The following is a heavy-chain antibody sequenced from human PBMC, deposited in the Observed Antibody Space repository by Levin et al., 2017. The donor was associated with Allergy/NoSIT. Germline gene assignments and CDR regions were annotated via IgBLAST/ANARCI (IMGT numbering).Heavy chain of an antibody. J-gene: IGHJ4*02. CDR2: ISSSSSYT. CDR1: GFTFSDYY. Sequence: GESLKISCAASGFTFSDYYMSWIRQAPGKGLEWVSYISSSSSYTNYADSVKGRFTISRDNAKNSLYLQMNSLRAEDTAVYYCARYPMLPHYYDSSGYYSFVGRHPDYWGQGTLVTVSS. CDR3: ARYPMLPHYYDSSGYYSFVGRHPDY. D-gene: IGHD3-22*01. V-gene: IGHV3-11*03.